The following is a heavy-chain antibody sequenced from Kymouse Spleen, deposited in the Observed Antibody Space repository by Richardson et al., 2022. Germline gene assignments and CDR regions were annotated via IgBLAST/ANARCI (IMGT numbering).Heavy chain of an antibody. D-gene: IGHD4-11,IGHD4-11*01. CDR1: GGSFSGYY. V-gene: IGHV4-34*01. Sequence: QVQLQQWGAGLLKPSETLSLTCAVYGGSFSGYYWSWIRQPPGKGLEWIGEINHSGSTNYNPSLKSRVTISVDTSKNQFSLKLSSVTAADTAVYYCANRNYVHYYYGMDVWGQGTTVTVSS. CDR2: INHSGST. J-gene: IGHJ6*02. CDR3: ANRNYVHYYYGMDV.